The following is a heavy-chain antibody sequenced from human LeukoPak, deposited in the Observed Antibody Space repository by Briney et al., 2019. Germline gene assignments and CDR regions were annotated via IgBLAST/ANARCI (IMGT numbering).Heavy chain of an antibody. J-gene: IGHJ4*02. CDR2: IIPIFGTA. CDR1: GGTFSSYA. CDR3: AVDIAVAGHFDY. V-gene: IGHV1-69*05. D-gene: IGHD6-19*01. Sequence: SVKVSCKASGGTFSSYAISWVRQAPGQGLEWMGGIIPIFGTANYAQRFQGRVTITTDESTSTAYMELSSLRSEDTAVYYCAVDIAVAGHFDYWGQGTLVTVSS.